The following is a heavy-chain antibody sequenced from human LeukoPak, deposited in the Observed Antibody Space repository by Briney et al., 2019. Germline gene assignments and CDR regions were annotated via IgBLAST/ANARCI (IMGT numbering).Heavy chain of an antibody. CDR1: GYTFTSYY. J-gene: IGHJ4*02. Sequence: ASVKVSCKASGYTFTSYYIHWLRQAPGQGLEWMGIINPSGGSTSYAQKFQGRVTMTRDTSTSTVYMELSSLRSEDTAVYYCARGPQDPGYFDYWGQGTLVTVSS. V-gene: IGHV1-46*01. CDR3: ARGPQDPGYFDY. CDR2: INPSGGST.